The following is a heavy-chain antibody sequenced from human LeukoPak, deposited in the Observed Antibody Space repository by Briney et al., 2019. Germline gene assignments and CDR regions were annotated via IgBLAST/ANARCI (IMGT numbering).Heavy chain of an antibody. D-gene: IGHD6-19*01. CDR3: ARSSGWWSLDY. J-gene: IGHJ4*02. CDR1: GFTFSTAS. CDR2: FDTGFGT. V-gene: IGHV3-23*01. Sequence: GGSLRLSCAASGFTFSTASLHWVRQAPGRGLEWASAFDTGFGTYYPDSLKGRFTISRDNSKNTLFLQMNSLRAKDTAVYYCARSSGWWSLDYWGQGTLVTVSS.